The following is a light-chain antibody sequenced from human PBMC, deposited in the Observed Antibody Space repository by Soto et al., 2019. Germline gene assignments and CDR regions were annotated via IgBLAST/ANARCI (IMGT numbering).Light chain of an antibody. CDR1: QDISFF. Sequence: DIQMTQSTSSLAAGVGDRVTIACQASQDISFFLSWFQQRPGKAPELLIYDASKLVPGVPSRFSGSGSGTYFSLTISSLQPEDIATYYCQQYDDLSPITFGQGTRLEIK. CDR3: QQYDDLSPIT. V-gene: IGKV1-33*01. J-gene: IGKJ5*01. CDR2: DAS.